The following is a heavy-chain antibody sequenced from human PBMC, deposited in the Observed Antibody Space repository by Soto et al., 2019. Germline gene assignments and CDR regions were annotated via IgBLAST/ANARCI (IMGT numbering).Heavy chain of an antibody. D-gene: IGHD4-17*01. J-gene: IGHJ4*02. CDR3: AQAGDYDLLTFDH. CDR2: IYWDDDK. Sequence: QITLKESGPTLVRPAQTLTLTCDFSGFSLSTYDMGVAWIRQPPGKALEWLALIYWDDDKRYSPSLKDRLAISNDTSSNQVVLTITYMDPGDTATYFCAQAGDYDLLTFDHWDPGTLVTVSS. CDR1: GFSLSTYDMG. V-gene: IGHV2-5*02.